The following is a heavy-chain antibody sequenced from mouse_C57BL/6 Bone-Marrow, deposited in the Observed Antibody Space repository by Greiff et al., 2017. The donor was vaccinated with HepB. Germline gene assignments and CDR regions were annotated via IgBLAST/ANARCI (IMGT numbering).Heavy chain of an antibody. Sequence: QVQLQQPGAELVRPGSSVKLSCKASGYTFTSYWMHWVKQRPIQGLEWIGNIDPSDSETHYNQKFKDKATLPVDKSSSTAYMQLSSLTSEDSAVYYCARGEGYYYGSSPPFDYWGQGTTLTVSS. V-gene: IGHV1-52*01. J-gene: IGHJ2*01. CDR2: IDPSDSET. CDR1: GYTFTSYW. D-gene: IGHD1-1*01. CDR3: ARGEGYYYGSSPPFDY.